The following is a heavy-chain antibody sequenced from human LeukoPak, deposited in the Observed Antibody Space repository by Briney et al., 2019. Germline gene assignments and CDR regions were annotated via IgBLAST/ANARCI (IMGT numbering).Heavy chain of an antibody. CDR1: GFTFSSYA. V-gene: IGHV3-23*01. CDR2: ISGSGGST. Sequence: PGGSLRLSCAASGFTFSSYAMSWVRQAPGKGLEWVSAISGSGGSTYYADSVKGRFTISRDNSKNTMYLQMNSLRAEDTAVYYCAKEYDSGGYGANFDYWGQGTLVAVSS. D-gene: IGHD3-10*01. J-gene: IGHJ4*02. CDR3: AKEYDSGGYGANFDY.